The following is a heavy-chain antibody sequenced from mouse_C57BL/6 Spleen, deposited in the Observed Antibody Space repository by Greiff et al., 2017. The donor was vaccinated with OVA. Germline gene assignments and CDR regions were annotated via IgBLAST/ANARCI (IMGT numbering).Heavy chain of an antibody. CDR2: IYPGRGST. Sequence: VQLQQSGAELVKPGASVKMSCTASGYTFTSYWITWVKQRPGPGLEWIGDIYPGRGSTNYNEKFKSKATLTVDTSSSTAYMQLSSLTSEDSAVYYCAREGGSSNYDWGQGTLVTVSA. D-gene: IGHD2-5*01. J-gene: IGHJ3*01. CDR1: GYTFTSYW. CDR3: AREGGSSNYD. V-gene: IGHV1-55*01.